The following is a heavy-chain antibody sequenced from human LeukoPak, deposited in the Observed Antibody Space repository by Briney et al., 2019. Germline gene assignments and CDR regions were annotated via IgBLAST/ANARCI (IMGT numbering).Heavy chain of an antibody. CDR3: ASSSGGGYFDY. CDR1: GGSISSGGYS. Sequence: SETLSLTCAVSGGSISSGGYSWSWIRQPPGKGLEWIGYIYHSGSTYYNPSLKSRVTISVDRSKNQFSLKLSSVTAADTAVYYYASSSGGGYFDYWGQGTLVTVSS. V-gene: IGHV4-30-2*01. CDR2: IYHSGST. D-gene: IGHD3-10*01. J-gene: IGHJ4*02.